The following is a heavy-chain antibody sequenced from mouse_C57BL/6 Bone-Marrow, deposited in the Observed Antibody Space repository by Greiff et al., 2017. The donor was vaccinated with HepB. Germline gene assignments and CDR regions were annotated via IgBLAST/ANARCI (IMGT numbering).Heavy chain of an antibody. J-gene: IGHJ1*03. Sequence: EVKLVESGGGLVQPKGSLKLSCAASGFSFNTYAMNWVRQAPGKGLEWVARIRSKSNNYATDYADSVKDRFTISRDDSESMLYLQMNNLKTEDTAMYYCVRHNYYGSSSYWYFDVWGTGTTVTVSS. CDR2: IRSKSNNYAT. CDR1: GFSFNTYA. D-gene: IGHD1-1*01. CDR3: VRHNYYGSSSYWYFDV. V-gene: IGHV10-1*01.